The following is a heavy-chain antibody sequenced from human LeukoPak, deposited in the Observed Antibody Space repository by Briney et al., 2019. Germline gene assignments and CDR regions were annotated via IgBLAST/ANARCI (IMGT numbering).Heavy chain of an antibody. D-gene: IGHD3-10*01. CDR3: ARVGDYYGSDY. Sequence: PSETLSLACAGSGSSISSGYYWGWIRQPPGKGLEWIGSIYHSGSTYYDPSLKSRVTISVDTSKNQFSLKLSSVTAADTAVYYCARVGDYYGSDYWGQGTLVTVSS. CDR2: IYHSGST. V-gene: IGHV4-38-2*01. J-gene: IGHJ4*02. CDR1: GSSISSGYY.